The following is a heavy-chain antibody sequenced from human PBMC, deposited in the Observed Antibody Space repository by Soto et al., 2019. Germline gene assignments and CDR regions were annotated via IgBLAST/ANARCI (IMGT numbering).Heavy chain of an antibody. Sequence: GFMRLSYAASGFTFISLGMSWVRQAQGKGLEWVSDISSSGGTIYYADSVKGRFTISRDNAKNSLYLQMNSLRDEDTAVYYCARDSSGYLWDSWGQGPLVTVSS. D-gene: IGHD3-22*01. J-gene: IGHJ5*02. CDR2: ISSSGGTI. CDR1: GFTFISLG. V-gene: IGHV3-48*02. CDR3: ARDSSGYLWDS.